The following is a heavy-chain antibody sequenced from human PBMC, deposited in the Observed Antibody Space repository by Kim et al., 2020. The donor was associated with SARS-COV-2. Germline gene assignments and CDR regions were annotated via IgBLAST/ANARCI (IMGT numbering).Heavy chain of an antibody. CDR1: GYTFTRYD. CDR3: ARGLESRSSSLRDY. V-gene: IGHV1-8*01. CDR2: MNPNSGNT. D-gene: IGHD6-6*01. Sequence: ASVKVSCKASGYTFTRYDINWVRQATGQGLEWMGRMNPNSGNTDYAQKFQGRVTMTRDTSISTAYMELSSLRSEDTAVYYCARGLESRSSSLRDYWGQGTLVSVSS. J-gene: IGHJ4*02.